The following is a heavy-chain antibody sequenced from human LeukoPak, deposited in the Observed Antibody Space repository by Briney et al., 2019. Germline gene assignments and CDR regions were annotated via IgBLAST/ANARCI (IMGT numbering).Heavy chain of an antibody. V-gene: IGHV3-53*01. Sequence: GGSLRLSRAASGLTVSSNYMTWVRQAPGKGLGWVSIIYSDNNTYYTDSVKGRFTISRDKSRNTLYVQMNSLRAEDTPVYYCARVRACGGGSCWYYFDYWGQGTLVTVSS. CDR3: ARVRACGGGSCWYYFDY. D-gene: IGHD2-15*01. J-gene: IGHJ4*02. CDR2: IYSDNNT. CDR1: GLTVSSNY.